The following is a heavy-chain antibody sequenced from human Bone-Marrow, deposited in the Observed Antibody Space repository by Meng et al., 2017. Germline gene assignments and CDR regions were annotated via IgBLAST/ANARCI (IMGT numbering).Heavy chain of an antibody. CDR1: GYTFTGYY. CDR2: INPNSGGT. D-gene: IGHD3-10*01. J-gene: IGHJ4*02. CDR3: AVHYYGSGSSTFDY. Sequence: QVQLVESGAEVKKPGASVKVSCKASGYTFTGYYRHWVRQAPGQGLEWMGRINPNSGGTNYAQKFQGRVTMTRDTSISTAYMELSRLRSDDTAVYYCAVHYYGSGSSTFDYWGQGTLVTVSS. V-gene: IGHV1-2*06.